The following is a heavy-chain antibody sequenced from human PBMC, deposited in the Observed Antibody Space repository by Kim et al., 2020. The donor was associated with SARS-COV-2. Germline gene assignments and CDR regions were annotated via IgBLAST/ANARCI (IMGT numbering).Heavy chain of an antibody. D-gene: IGHD1-26*01. Sequence: YADAVKGRFTIYRDNSKNTLYLQMNRLRAEDTAVYYCAKDAGGTYYDGGYWGQGTLVTVSS. CDR3: AKDAGGTYYDGGY. V-gene: IGHV3-23*03. J-gene: IGHJ4*02.